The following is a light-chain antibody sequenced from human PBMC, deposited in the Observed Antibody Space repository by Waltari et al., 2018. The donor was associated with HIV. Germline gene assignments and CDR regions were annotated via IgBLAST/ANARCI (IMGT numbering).Light chain of an antibody. CDR2: LGS. V-gene: IGKV2-28*01. Sequence: DIVMTQSPLSLPVTPGEAASISCRSSQSLLHSNGYSYFDWYLQKPGQSPQLLIYLGSNRASGVPDRFSGSGSGTDFTLKISRVEAEDVGVYYCMQALETPRTFGQGTKVEIK. CDR1: QSLLHSNGYSY. J-gene: IGKJ1*01. CDR3: MQALETPRT.